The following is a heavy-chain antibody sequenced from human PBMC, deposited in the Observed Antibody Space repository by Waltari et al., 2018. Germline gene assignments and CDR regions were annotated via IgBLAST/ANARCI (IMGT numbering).Heavy chain of an antibody. D-gene: IGHD6-19*01. CDR2: IKQDGSEK. Sequence: EVQLVESGGGLVQPGGSLRLSCAASGFTLSSFWMNWVRQTPGKGLKWVAGIKQDGSEKYYADSVKGRFTISRDNAKNSLYLQMNSLRAEDTAVYYCATSGWYCFDYWGQGTLVTVSS. CDR3: ATSGWYCFDY. CDR1: GFTLSSFW. J-gene: IGHJ4*02. V-gene: IGHV3-7*01.